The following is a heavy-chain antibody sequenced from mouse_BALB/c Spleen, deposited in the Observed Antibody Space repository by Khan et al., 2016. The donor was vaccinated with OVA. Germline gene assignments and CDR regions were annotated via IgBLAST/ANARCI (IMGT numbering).Heavy chain of an antibody. CDR1: GYSITRDYA. J-gene: IGHJ4*01. CDR2: ISYSGSP. Sequence: EVQLKESGPGLVKPSQSLSLTCTVTGYSITRDYAWNWIRQFPGNKLEWMGYISYSGSPSYNPYLKSRISITRDTSKNKFFLPLNSLTTEDTATYYCARGNYYGYAMDYWGQGTSVTVSS. CDR3: ARGNYYGYAMDY. D-gene: IGHD1-1*01. V-gene: IGHV3-2*02.